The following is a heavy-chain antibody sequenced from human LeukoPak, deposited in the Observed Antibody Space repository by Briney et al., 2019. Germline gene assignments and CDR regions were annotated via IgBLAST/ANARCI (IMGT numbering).Heavy chain of an antibody. CDR1: GFTFSSYS. D-gene: IGHD3-10*01. CDR2: ISSASNTI. Sequence: GGSLRLSCAASGFTFSSYSMNWVRQAPGKGLEWVSYISSASNTIYYADSVKGRFTISRDNAKNSLYLQMNSLRAEDTAMCYCARDGWFGDYNWFDPWGQGTLVTVSS. V-gene: IGHV3-48*01. J-gene: IGHJ5*02. CDR3: ARDGWFGDYNWFDP.